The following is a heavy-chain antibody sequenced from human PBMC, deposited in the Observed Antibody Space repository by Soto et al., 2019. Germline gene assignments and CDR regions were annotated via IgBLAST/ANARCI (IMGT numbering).Heavy chain of an antibody. CDR2: ISYDGSHK. D-gene: IGHD3-22*01. CDR3: AKDWSSFDSRGYFDH. CDR1: GFTFSNYG. V-gene: IGHV3-30*18. Sequence: GGSLRLSCAASGFTFSNYGMHWVRQAPGKGLEWVVVISYDGSHKYYADSVKGRFTISRDNSKNTLYLQMNSLRVEDTAVYFCAKDWSSFDSRGYFDHWGQGKLVTVSS. J-gene: IGHJ5*02.